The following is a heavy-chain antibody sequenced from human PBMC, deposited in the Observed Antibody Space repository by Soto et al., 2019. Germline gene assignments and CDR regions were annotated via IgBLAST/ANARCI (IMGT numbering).Heavy chain of an antibody. D-gene: IGHD3-9*01. CDR2: INPSSGAT. CDR1: GYNFVAYY. Sequence: ASVKVSCKASGYNFVAYYMHWVRQAPGQGLEWMGWINPSSGATNFAERFQGRVTMTSDTSISTFYMEIKRLNSDDTAVYFCAKDRKYVDYGYNFDYWGQGTLVTVSS. J-gene: IGHJ4*02. CDR3: AKDRKYVDYGYNFDY. V-gene: IGHV1-2*02.